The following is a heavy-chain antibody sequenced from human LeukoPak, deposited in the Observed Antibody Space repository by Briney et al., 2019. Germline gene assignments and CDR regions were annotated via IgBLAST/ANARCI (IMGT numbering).Heavy chain of an antibody. J-gene: IGHJ4*02. Sequence: ASVKVSCKASGYTFTGYYMHWVRQVPGQGLEWMGWINPNSGGTNYAQKFQGRVTMTRDTSISTAYMELSRLRSDDTAVYYCARERSITMIVVAIQGLDYWGQGTLVTVSS. D-gene: IGHD3-22*01. CDR1: GYTFTGYY. V-gene: IGHV1-2*02. CDR2: INPNSGGT. CDR3: ARERSITMIVVAIQGLDY.